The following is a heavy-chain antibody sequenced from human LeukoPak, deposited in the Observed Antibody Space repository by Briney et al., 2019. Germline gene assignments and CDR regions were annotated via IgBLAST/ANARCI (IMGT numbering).Heavy chain of an antibody. CDR1: GVIFSTYN. V-gene: IGHV3-21*01. D-gene: IGHD7-27*01. Sequence: GGSLRLSCAASGVIFSTYNMNWVRHAPGKGLGWVSSIGMDSSYIYYADSLKGRLTISRENAKNSLYLQMNSLRAEVTAVYYCASHFAHWGSHLFGYWGQGAGVTVFS. CDR3: ASHFAHWGSHLFGY. J-gene: IGHJ4*02. CDR2: IGMDSSYI.